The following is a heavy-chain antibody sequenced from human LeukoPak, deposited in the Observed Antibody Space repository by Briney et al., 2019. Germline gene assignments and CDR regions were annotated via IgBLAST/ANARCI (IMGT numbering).Heavy chain of an antibody. CDR3: ARDGYYYASGSSYPRY. Sequence: QTGGSLRLSCAASGFTFSSYWMHWVRQAPGKGLVWVSRINSDGSSTSYADSVKGRFTISGDNAKNTLYLQMNSLRAEDTAVYYCARDGYYYASGSSYPRYWGQGTLVTVSS. J-gene: IGHJ4*02. V-gene: IGHV3-74*01. D-gene: IGHD3-10*01. CDR1: GFTFSSYW. CDR2: INSDGSST.